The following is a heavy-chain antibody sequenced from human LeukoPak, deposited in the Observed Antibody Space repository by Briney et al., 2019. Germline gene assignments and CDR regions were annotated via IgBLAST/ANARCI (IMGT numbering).Heavy chain of an antibody. V-gene: IGHV3-23*01. Sequence: PGGSLRLSCGASGFTFSSYAMSWVRQAPGKGLEWVSGISGNGGSRYYAYSVKGWFTISRDNSKNTLYLQMNSLRAEDTAVYYCAKSSGYCSSTSCHRFYFDYWGQGTLVTVSS. CDR1: GFTFSSYA. D-gene: IGHD2-2*02. CDR3: AKSSGYCSSTSCHRFYFDY. J-gene: IGHJ4*02. CDR2: ISGNGGSR.